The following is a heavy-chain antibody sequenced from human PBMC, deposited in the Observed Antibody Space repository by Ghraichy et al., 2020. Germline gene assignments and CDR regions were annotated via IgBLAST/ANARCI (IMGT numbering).Heavy chain of an antibody. D-gene: IGHD3-10*01. CDR1: GGTFSSYA. J-gene: IGHJ5*02. V-gene: IGHV1-69*13. CDR3: ARGGVHYYGSGSYYNWFDP. CDR2: IIPIFGTA. Sequence: SVKVSCKASGGTFSSYAISWVRQAPGQGLEWMGGIIPIFGTANYAQKFQGRVTITADESTSTAYMELSSLRSEDTAVYYCARGGVHYYGSGSYYNWFDPWGQGTLVTVSS.